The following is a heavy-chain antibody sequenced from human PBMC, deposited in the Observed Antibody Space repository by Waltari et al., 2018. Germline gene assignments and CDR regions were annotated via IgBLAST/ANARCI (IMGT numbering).Heavy chain of an antibody. Sequence: QVQLVQSGAEVKKPGASVKVSCKASGYTFTGYYMHWVRQAPGQGLEWMGRINPNSGGTNYAQKFQGRVTMTRDTSISTAYMELSRLRSDDTAVYYCARDEGYYYDSSGYYCQYWGQGTLVTVSS. CDR2: INPNSGGT. D-gene: IGHD3-22*01. V-gene: IGHV1-2*06. CDR3: ARDEGYYYDSSGYYCQY. CDR1: GYTFTGYY. J-gene: IGHJ4*02.